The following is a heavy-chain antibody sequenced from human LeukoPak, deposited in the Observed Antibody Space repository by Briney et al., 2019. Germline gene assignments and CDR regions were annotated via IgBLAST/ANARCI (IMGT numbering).Heavy chain of an antibody. D-gene: IGHD3-22*01. Sequence: PSETLSLTCTVTGGAISSSSYYWGWIRQPPGKGLEWIGRIYYSGSTYYNPSLKSRVTISIDTSKNQFSLKLSSVTAAFTAVCYCASYDSSGYYPFDCWGQGTLVTVSS. CDR3: ASYDSSGYYPFDC. CDR1: GGAISSSSYY. J-gene: IGHJ4*02. V-gene: IGHV4-39*01. CDR2: IYYSGST.